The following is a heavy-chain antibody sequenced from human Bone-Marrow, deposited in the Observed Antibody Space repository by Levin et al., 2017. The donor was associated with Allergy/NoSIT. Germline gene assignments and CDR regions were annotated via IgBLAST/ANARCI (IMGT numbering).Heavy chain of an antibody. D-gene: IGHD6-19*01. Sequence: PSETLSLTCVVSGGSISNNYWWSWVRQPPGKGLEWIGEIHHSGSTNYNPSLESRVTILTDKPKDQFSLNLSSVTAADPAVYYCARGRTSVAGPYYLDLWGQGTLVTVSS. CDR1: GGSISNNYW. CDR3: ARGRTSVAGPYYLDL. CDR2: IHHSGST. V-gene: IGHV4-4*02. J-gene: IGHJ4*02.